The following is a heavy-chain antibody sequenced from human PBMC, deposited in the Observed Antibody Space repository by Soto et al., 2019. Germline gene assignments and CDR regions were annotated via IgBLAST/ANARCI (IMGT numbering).Heavy chain of an antibody. J-gene: IGHJ3*02. CDR3: AKVPGAVAGSRYAFDI. CDR1: GFTFSSHA. V-gene: IGHV3-23*01. CDR2: ISGSGDST. D-gene: IGHD6-19*01. Sequence: GGSLRLSCAASGFTFSSHAMSWVRQAPGKGLEWVSTISGSGDSTYYADSVKGRFTISRDNSKNTLYLQMNSLRAEDTAVYYCAKVPGAVAGSRYAFDIWGQGTMVTVSS.